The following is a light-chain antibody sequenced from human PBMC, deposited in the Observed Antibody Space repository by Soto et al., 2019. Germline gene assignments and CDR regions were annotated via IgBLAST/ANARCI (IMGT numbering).Light chain of an antibody. CDR2: SNN. V-gene: IGLV1-44*01. CDR1: SSNIGSNT. Sequence: QSVLTQPPSASGTPGQRVTISCSGSSSNIGSNTVNWYQQLPGTAPKLLIYSNNQRPSGVPDRFSGSKSGTSASLAISGLQSEDEADYDCAAWDDSLTVVFGGGTKLTVL. CDR3: AAWDDSLTVV. J-gene: IGLJ2*01.